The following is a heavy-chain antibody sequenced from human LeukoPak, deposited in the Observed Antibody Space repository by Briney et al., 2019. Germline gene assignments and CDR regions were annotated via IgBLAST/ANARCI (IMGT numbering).Heavy chain of an antibody. CDR2: ISGSGGST. CDR1: GFTFSSYA. CDR3: EKEGFYCSGGSCYPDY. J-gene: IGHJ4*02. V-gene: IGHV3-23*01. D-gene: IGHD2-15*01. Sequence: PRGSLRLSCAASGFTFSSYAMSWVRQAPGKGLEWVSAISGSGGSTYYADSVKGRFTISRDNSKNTLYLQMNSLRAEDTAVYYCEKEGFYCSGGSCYPDYWGQGTLVTVSS.